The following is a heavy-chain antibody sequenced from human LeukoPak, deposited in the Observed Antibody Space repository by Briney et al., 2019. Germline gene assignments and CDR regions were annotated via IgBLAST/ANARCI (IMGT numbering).Heavy chain of an antibody. J-gene: IGHJ3*02. CDR1: GGSISSGSYY. D-gene: IGHD5-24*01. CDR3: ARDPSERDGYTPPPHAFDI. Sequence: PSQTLSLTCTVSGGSISSGSYYWSWIRQPAGKGLEWIGRIYTSGSTNYNPSLKSRVTISVDTSKNQFPLKLSSVTAADTAVYYCARDPSERDGYTPPPHAFDIWGQGTMVTVSS. CDR2: IYTSGST. V-gene: IGHV4-61*02.